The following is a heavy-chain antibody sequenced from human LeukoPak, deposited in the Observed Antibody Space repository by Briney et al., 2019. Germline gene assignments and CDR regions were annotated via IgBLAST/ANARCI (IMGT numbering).Heavy chain of an antibody. CDR3: VRESLGGLKYFDD. D-gene: IGHD3-16*01. Sequence: GASVKVSCKASGYTFTAYYMHWVRQAPRQGLEWIGCIGPTGNTVYVQKFQGRVTVTRDTSINTVYMEVNSLRSDDTAVYSCVRESLGGLKYFDDWGQGTLVTVSS. V-gene: IGHV1-2*02. CDR1: GYTFTAYY. J-gene: IGHJ4*02. CDR2: IGPTGNT.